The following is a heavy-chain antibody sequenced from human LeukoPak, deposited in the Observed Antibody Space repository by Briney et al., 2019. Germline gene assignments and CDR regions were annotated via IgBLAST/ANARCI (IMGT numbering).Heavy chain of an antibody. Sequence: GGSLRLSCAASGFTFSSYWMNWVRQAPGKGLEWVGRSRNKANDYTTEYAASAKGRLTISRDDSDNLVYLQMKSLKTEDTAVYYCARTQVPAGDGFDFWGQGTMVTVSS. CDR1: GFTFSSYW. J-gene: IGHJ3*01. CDR2: SRNKANDYTT. D-gene: IGHD2-2*01. CDR3: ARTQVPAGDGFDF. V-gene: IGHV3-72*01.